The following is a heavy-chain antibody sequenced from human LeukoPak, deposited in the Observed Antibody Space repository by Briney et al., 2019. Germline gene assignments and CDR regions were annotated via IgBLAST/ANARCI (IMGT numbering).Heavy chain of an antibody. CDR1: GYTFTSYA. Sequence: GASVKVSCKASGYTFTSYAMHWVRQAPGQGLEWMGWINPNSGGTNYAQKFQGWVTMTRDTSISTAYMELSRLRSDDTAVYYCAREVERITIFGVAYNWFDPWGQGTLVTVSS. J-gene: IGHJ5*02. D-gene: IGHD3-3*01. V-gene: IGHV1-2*04. CDR2: INPNSGGT. CDR3: AREVERITIFGVAYNWFDP.